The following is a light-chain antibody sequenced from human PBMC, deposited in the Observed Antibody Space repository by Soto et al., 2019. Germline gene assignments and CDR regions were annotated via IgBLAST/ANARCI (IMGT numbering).Light chain of an antibody. J-gene: IGLJ2*01. V-gene: IGLV3-21*04. Sequence: SYELTQPPSLSVAPGKTAMISCEGDNIGDKSVHWYQQKPGQAPVLVIYSDSDRPSGIPERVSGSNSGNLATLTISRVEAGDEADYYCQVWDSRTDHAIFGGGTKLTVL. CDR2: SDS. CDR3: QVWDSRTDHAI. CDR1: NIGDKS.